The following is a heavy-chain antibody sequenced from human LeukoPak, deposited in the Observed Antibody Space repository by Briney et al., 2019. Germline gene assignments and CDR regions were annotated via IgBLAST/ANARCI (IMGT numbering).Heavy chain of an antibody. Sequence: ASVKVSCKASGGTFSSYAISWVRQAPGQGLEWMGGIIPIFGTANYAQKFQGRVTITADESTSTAYMELSSLRSEDTAVYYCAMILDPRLTGYFDYWGQGTLVTVSS. CDR3: AMILDPRLTGYFDY. CDR2: IIPIFGTA. CDR1: GGTFSSYA. J-gene: IGHJ4*02. V-gene: IGHV1-69*01. D-gene: IGHD3-9*01.